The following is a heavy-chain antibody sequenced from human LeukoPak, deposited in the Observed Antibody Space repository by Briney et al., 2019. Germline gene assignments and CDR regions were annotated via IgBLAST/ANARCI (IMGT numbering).Heavy chain of an antibody. CDR2: INPDGSTT. Sequence: PEGSLRLSCAASGFTFSSYWMHWVRQDPGKGLVWVSFINPDGSTTNYADSVKGRFTISRDNAKNALYLQMNSLRAEDTAVYYCAKDLHYGSADYWGQGTLVTVSS. J-gene: IGHJ4*02. CDR3: AKDLHYGSADY. D-gene: IGHD3-10*01. CDR1: GFTFSSYW. V-gene: IGHV3-74*01.